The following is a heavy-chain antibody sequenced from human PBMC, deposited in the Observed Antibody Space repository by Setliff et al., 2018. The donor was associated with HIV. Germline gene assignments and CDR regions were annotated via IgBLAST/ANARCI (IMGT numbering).Heavy chain of an antibody. CDR3: ARDRAAYCGGDCYPDAFDI. D-gene: IGHD2-21*02. J-gene: IGHJ3*02. CDR2: INAGNGNA. Sequence: GASVKVSCKASGYTFTSYAMHWVRQAPGQRLEWMGWINAGNGNAKYPQKFQGRVTITRDTSASTAYMELSSLRSEDTAVYYCARDRAAYCGGDCYPDAFDIWGQGTMVTV. CDR1: GYTFTSYA. V-gene: IGHV1-3*01.